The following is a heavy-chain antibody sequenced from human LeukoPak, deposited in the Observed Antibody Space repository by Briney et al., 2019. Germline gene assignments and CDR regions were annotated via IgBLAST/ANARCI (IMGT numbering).Heavy chain of an antibody. J-gene: IGHJ4*02. CDR1: GGSISSYY. CDR3: ASGYYDSSGYYSLFDY. Sequence: SETLSLTCTVSGGSISSYYWSWIRQPPGKGLEWIAYISDIGSINYNPSLKSRVTISLDTSKNQFSLKLSSVTAADTAVYYCASGYYDSSGYYSLFDYWGQGTLVTVSS. V-gene: IGHV4-59*12. D-gene: IGHD3-22*01. CDR2: ISDIGSI.